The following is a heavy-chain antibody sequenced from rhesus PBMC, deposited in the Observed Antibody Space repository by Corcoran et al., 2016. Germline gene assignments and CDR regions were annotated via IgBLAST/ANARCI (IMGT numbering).Heavy chain of an antibody. V-gene: IGHV4S7*01. D-gene: IGHD6-25*01. CDR2: IYGGSGST. J-gene: IGHJ4*01. Sequence: QVQLQESGPGVMKPSETLSLTCAVSGGSISGYYLWSWIRQPPGKGLEWIGYIYGGSGSTSYNPSLKSRVIISIDTSKNQFSLKLSSVTAADTAVYYCARDHSGKYDYWGQGVLVTV. CDR1: GGSISGYYL. CDR3: ARDHSGKYDY.